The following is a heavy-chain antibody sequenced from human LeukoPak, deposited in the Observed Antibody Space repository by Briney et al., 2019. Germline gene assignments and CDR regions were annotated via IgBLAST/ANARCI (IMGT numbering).Heavy chain of an antibody. CDR3: ARVAYCGGDCYLSAHAFDI. Sequence: SETLSLTCTVSGASISSYYWSWIRQPPGKGLEWIGYIYYSGSTYYNPSLKSRVTISVDTSKNQFSLKLSSVTAADTAVYYCARVAYCGGDCYLSAHAFDIWGQGTMVTVSS. CDR2: IYYSGST. J-gene: IGHJ3*02. V-gene: IGHV4-59*08. D-gene: IGHD2-21*02. CDR1: GASISSYY.